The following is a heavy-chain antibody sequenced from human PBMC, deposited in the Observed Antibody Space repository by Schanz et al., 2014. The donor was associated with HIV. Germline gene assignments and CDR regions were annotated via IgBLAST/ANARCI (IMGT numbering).Heavy chain of an antibody. CDR2: ISHDGTKK. Sequence: VQLGQSGGGVVQPGRSLRLSCAASGFTFSDYSMHWVRQAPGKALEGGAVISHDGTKKFYAGSVKDRFTISRDNAKNTLYVQIRSLRNEDTAVYYCVKGERIGYRIEVTGPTFDYWGQGTLVTVSS. J-gene: IGHJ4*02. D-gene: IGHD3-22*01. CDR1: GFTFSDYS. V-gene: IGHV3-30-3*01. CDR3: VKGERIGYRIEVTGPTFDY.